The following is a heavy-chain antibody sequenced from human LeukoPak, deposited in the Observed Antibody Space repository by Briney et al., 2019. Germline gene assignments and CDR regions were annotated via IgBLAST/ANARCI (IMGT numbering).Heavy chain of an antibody. CDR3: ARDWDNGELQPPH. CDR1: GFTFSSYG. CDR2: MNQDGSET. J-gene: IGHJ4*02. V-gene: IGHV3-7*01. D-gene: IGHD3-10*01. Sequence: GGSLRLSCAASGFTFSSYGMNWVRQVPGKGLEWVANMNQDGSETHYVDSVKGRFTISRDNAKNSLSLQMNSLRADDTAVYYCARDWDNGELQPPHWGQGTLVTVSS.